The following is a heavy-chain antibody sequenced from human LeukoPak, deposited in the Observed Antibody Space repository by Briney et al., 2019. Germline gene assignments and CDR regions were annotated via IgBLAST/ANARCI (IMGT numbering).Heavy chain of an antibody. CDR1: GFAFSSYA. J-gene: IGHJ3*02. Sequence: GGSLRLSCAASGFAFSSYAMSWVRQAPGKGLEWVSAISGSGGSTYYADSVKGRFTISRDNSKNTVYLQMNSLRAEDTAVYYCARGYYYDSSGYPNDAFDIWGQGTMVTVSS. CDR3: ARGYYYDSSGYPNDAFDI. CDR2: ISGSGGST. D-gene: IGHD3-22*01. V-gene: IGHV3-23*01.